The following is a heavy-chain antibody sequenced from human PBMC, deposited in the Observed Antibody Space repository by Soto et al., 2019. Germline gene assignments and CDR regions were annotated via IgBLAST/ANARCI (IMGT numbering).Heavy chain of an antibody. CDR2: IWYDGSNK. J-gene: IGHJ4*02. Sequence: GGSLRLSCAASGFTFSSYCMHWVRQAPGKGLEWVAVIWYDGSNKYYADSVKGRFTISRDNSKNTLYLQMNSLRAEDTALYYCARSLIRYFDWLPKFDYWGQGTLVTVSS. V-gene: IGHV3-33*01. D-gene: IGHD3-9*01. CDR1: GFTFSSYC. CDR3: ARSLIRYFDWLPKFDY.